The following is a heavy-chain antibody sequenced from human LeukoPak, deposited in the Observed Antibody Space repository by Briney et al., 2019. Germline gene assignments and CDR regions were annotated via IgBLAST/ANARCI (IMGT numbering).Heavy chain of an antibody. J-gene: IGHJ5*02. CDR2: IYYSGST. Sequence: SETLSPTCTVSGGSISSSSYYWGWIRQPPGKGLEWIGSIYYSGSTYYNPSLKSRVTISVDTSKNQFSLKLSSVTAADTAVYYCARLDPNWFDPWCQGTLVTVSS. CDR1: GGSISSSSYY. V-gene: IGHV4-39*01. CDR3: ARLDPNWFDP. D-gene: IGHD3/OR15-3a*01.